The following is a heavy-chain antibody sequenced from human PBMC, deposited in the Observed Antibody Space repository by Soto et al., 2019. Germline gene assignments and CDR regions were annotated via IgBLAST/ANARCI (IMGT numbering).Heavy chain of an antibody. J-gene: IGHJ3*02. CDR2: INPATGAA. D-gene: IGHD3-3*01. Sequence: QLHLVQSGAVVKKPGASVTVSCSASGYPVTAYYMHWVRQAPGRGLEWMGGINPATGAAKYTQTFQGRVTMTRDTSTRTVFMGLGGLTSEDTAVFYCARGGGVGVAGSAAFDMWGQGTLVTVSS. CDR3: ARGGGVGVAGSAAFDM. CDR1: GYPVTAYY. V-gene: IGHV1-2*02.